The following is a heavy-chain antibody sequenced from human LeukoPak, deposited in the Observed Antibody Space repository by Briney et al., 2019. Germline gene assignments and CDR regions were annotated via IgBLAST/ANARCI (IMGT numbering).Heavy chain of an antibody. J-gene: IGHJ3*02. CDR3: ASLIDYGDYFSTSGAFDI. CDR2: ISSSGSTI. CDR1: GFTFSDYY. Sequence: PGGSLRLSCAASGFTFSDYYMSWIRQAPGKGLAWVSYISSSGSTIYYADSVKGRFTISRDNAKNSLYLQMNSLRAEDTAVYYCASLIDYGDYFSTSGAFDIWGQGTMVTVSS. V-gene: IGHV3-11*01. D-gene: IGHD4-17*01.